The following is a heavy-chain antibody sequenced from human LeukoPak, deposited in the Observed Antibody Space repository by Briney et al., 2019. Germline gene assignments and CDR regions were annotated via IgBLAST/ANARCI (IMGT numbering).Heavy chain of an antibody. J-gene: IGHJ4*02. V-gene: IGHV3-23*01. D-gene: IGHD5-18*01. CDR2: ISGSGGST. CDR3: AKTSAIQPRSVDY. CDR1: GFTFSSYG. Sequence: PGGSLRLSCAASGFTFSSYGMSWVRQAPGKGLEWVSAISGSGGSTYYADSVKGRFTISRDNSKNTLYLQMNSLRAEDTAVYSCAKTSAIQPRSVDYWGQGTLVTVSS.